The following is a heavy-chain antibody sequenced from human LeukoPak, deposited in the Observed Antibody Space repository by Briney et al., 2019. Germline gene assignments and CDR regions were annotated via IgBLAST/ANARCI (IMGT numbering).Heavy chain of an antibody. V-gene: IGHV3-23*01. CDR3: AKDRSYYDSSGYIYYFDY. J-gene: IGHJ4*02. Sequence: PGGSLRLSCAASGFTFSSYAISWVRQAPGKGLEWVSGISGSGVSTYYADSVKGRFTISRDNSKNTLYLQMNSLRAKDTAVYYCAKDRSYYDSSGYIYYFDYWGQGTLVTVSS. D-gene: IGHD3-22*01. CDR1: GFTFSSYA. CDR2: ISGSGVST.